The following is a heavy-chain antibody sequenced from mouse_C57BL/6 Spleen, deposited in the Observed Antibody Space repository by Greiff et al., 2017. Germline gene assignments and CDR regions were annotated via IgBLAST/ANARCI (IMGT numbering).Heavy chain of an antibody. V-gene: IGHV14-3*01. D-gene: IGHD2-2*01. J-gene: IGHJ3*01. Sequence: EVQLQQSVAELVRPGASVKLSCTASGFNINNTYMHWVKQRPEQGLEWIGRIDPANGNTKYAPKFQGKATITVDTSSNTAYLQLSSLTSEDTAIYYCDRTGYEFAYWGQGTLVTVSA. CDR3: DRTGYEFAY. CDR1: GFNINNTY. CDR2: IDPANGNT.